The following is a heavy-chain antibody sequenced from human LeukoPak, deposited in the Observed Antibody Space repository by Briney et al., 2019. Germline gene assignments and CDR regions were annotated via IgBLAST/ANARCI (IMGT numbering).Heavy chain of an antibody. J-gene: IGHJ4*02. Sequence: GGSLRLSCAASGFTFNTYSMNWVRQAPGKGLEWVSSISATSSYIYYADSVKGRFTISRGNAKNSLFLQTNSLRAEDTAVYYCANIPCDTSGCPRGGEGTRVIVP. CDR1: GFTFNTYS. V-gene: IGHV3-21*01. D-gene: IGHD6-19*01. CDR2: ISATSSYI. CDR3: ANIPCDTSGCPR.